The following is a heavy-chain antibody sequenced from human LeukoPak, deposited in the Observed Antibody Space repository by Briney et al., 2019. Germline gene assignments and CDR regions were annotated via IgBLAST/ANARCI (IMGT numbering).Heavy chain of an antibody. CDR3: ARSEQWLDFDY. V-gene: IGHV3-21*01. Sequence: GGSLRLSCAASGFTFSSYSMNWVRQAPGKGLEWVSSISSSSSYIYYADSVKGRFIISRDNAKNSLYLQMNSLRAEDTAVYYCARSEQWLDFDYWGQGTLVTVSS. CDR2: ISSSSSYI. CDR1: GFTFSSYS. D-gene: IGHD6-19*01. J-gene: IGHJ4*02.